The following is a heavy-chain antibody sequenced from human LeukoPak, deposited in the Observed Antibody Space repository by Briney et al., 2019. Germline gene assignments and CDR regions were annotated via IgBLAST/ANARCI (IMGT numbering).Heavy chain of an antibody. J-gene: IGHJ5*02. Sequence: SETLSLTCIVSGGSISSYYWSWIRQPPGKGLEWIGHIYYSGSTNYNPSLKSRVIISLDTSKNQFSLKLSSVTAADSAVYYCARAGTPITMIVVESNWFDPWGQGTLVTVSS. CDR1: GGSISSYY. CDR2: IYYSGST. V-gene: IGHV4-59*01. CDR3: ARAGTPITMIVVESNWFDP. D-gene: IGHD3-22*01.